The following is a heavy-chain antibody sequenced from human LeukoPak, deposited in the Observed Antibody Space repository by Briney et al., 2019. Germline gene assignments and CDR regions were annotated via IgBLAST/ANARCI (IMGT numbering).Heavy chain of an antibody. J-gene: IGHJ6*03. V-gene: IGHV5-51*01. CDR2: IYPGDSDT. Sequence: GESLKISCKGSGYSFTSYWIGWVRQMPGKGLEWMGIIYPGDSDTRYSPSFQGQVTISADKSISTAYLQWSSLKASDTAMYYCARQYPYSSGWSPAYYYYYMDVWGKGTTVTVSS. CDR1: GYSFTSYW. CDR3: ARQYPYSSGWSPAYYYYYMDV. D-gene: IGHD6-19*01.